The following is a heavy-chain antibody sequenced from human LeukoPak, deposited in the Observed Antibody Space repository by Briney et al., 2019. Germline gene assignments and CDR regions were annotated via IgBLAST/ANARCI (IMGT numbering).Heavy chain of an antibody. D-gene: IGHD6-13*01. J-gene: IGHJ5*02. Sequence: ASVKVSCKASGYTFTDYYMHWVRQAPGQGLEWMGWSNPNSGGTNYAQKFQGRVTMTRDTSISTAYMELSRLTSEDTAVYYCARGIAAAGTTLPINWYDPWGQGTLVTVSS. CDR1: GYTFTDYY. CDR2: SNPNSGGT. CDR3: ARGIAAAGTTLPINWYDP. V-gene: IGHV1-2*02.